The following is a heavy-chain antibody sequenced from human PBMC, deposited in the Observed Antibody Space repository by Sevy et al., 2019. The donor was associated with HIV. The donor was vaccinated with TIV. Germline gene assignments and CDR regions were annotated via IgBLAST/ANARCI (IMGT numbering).Heavy chain of an antibody. CDR3: ASVRDSSGYYFHNCYYYGMDV. CDR2: MNPNSGNT. CDR1: GYTFTSYD. D-gene: IGHD3-22*01. J-gene: IGHJ6*02. V-gene: IGHV1-8*01. Sequence: ASVKVSCKASGYTFTSYDINWVRQATGQGLEWMGWMNPNSGNTGYAQKFQGRVTMTRNTSISTAYMELSSLRSEDTAVYYCASVRDSSGYYFHNCYYYGMDVWGQGTTVTVSS.